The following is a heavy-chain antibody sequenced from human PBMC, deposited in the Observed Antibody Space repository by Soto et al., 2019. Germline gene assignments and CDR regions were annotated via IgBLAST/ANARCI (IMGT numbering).Heavy chain of an antibody. Sequence: ASVKVSCKASGYTFTSYGISWVRQAPGQGLEWMGWISAYNGNTNYAQKLQGRGTMTTDTSTSTAYKELRSLRSDDTAVDDCARIFPQRPLDTWGKGTLVTVSS. CDR1: GYTFTSYG. CDR2: ISAYNGNT. CDR3: ARIFPQRPLDT. J-gene: IGHJ5*02. D-gene: IGHD6-25*01. V-gene: IGHV1-18*01.